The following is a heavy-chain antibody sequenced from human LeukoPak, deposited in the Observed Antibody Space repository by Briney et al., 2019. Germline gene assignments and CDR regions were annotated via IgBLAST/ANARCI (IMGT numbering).Heavy chain of an antibody. CDR2: FYYSGST. CDR1: GGSITSYY. Sequence: SETLSLTCSVSGGSITSYYWYWIRQPPGKGLEWIGYFYYSGSTIYNPSLESRVTISVDTSKNQCSLKVSSVTAADTAVYYCARYTYDSSGYYFMYYWGQGTLVTVSS. J-gene: IGHJ4*02. V-gene: IGHV4-59*01. D-gene: IGHD3-22*01. CDR3: ARYTYDSSGYYFMYY.